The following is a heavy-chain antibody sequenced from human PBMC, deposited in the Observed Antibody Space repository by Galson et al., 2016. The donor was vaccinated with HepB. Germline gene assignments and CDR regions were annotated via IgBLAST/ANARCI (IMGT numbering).Heavy chain of an antibody. D-gene: IGHD1-26*01. Sequence: SLRLSCAVSGSGFRAYGMSWVRQAPGKGLEWVSDISGTGDNPHYAESVKGRLTMSRDNSKDTVYLEMNNLRVDDTAVYYCARLRWELSPRFDPWGQGTLVTVSS. CDR3: ARLRWELSPRFDP. CDR1: GSGFRAYG. CDR2: ISGTGDNP. J-gene: IGHJ5*02. V-gene: IGHV3-23*01.